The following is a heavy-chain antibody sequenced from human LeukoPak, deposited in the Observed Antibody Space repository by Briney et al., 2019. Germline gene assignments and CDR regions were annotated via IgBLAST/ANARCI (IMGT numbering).Heavy chain of an antibody. J-gene: IGHJ4*02. D-gene: IGHD3-10*01. Sequence: GGSLRLSCAASGFTFSSYSMNWVRQAPGKGLEWVAYISSSSSTIYYADSVKGRFTISRDNAKNSLYLQMNSLRAEDTAVYYCARDNVLLWFGELLSSYPGEYFDYWGQGTLVTVSS. CDR2: ISSSSSTI. CDR3: ARDNVLLWFGELLSSYPGEYFDY. CDR1: GFTFSSYS. V-gene: IGHV3-48*01.